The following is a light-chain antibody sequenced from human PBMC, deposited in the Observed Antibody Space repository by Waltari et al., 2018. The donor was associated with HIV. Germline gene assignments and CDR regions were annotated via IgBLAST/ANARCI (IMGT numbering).Light chain of an antibody. Sequence: AIRMTQSPTPFSASTGDRVTITCRASQGISSYLAWYQQKPGKAPKLLIYGASTLQSGVPSRFSGSGSGTDFTLTINCLQSEDFATYYCQQYYTYPPTFGQGTKVE. CDR3: QQYYTYPPT. J-gene: IGKJ1*01. V-gene: IGKV1-8*01. CDR2: GAS. CDR1: QGISSY.